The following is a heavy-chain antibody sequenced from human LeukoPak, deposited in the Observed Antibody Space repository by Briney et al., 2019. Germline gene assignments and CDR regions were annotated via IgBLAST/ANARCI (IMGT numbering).Heavy chain of an antibody. CDR2: IIPILGIA. Sequence: ASVKVSCKASGGTFSSYAISWVRQAPGQGLEWMGRIIPILGIANYAQKFQGRVTMTEDTSTDTAYMELSSLRSEDTAVYYCATTAGGTNGWFDPWGQGTLVTVSS. CDR3: ATTAGGTNGWFDP. D-gene: IGHD1-14*01. J-gene: IGHJ5*02. V-gene: IGHV1-69*04. CDR1: GGTFSSYA.